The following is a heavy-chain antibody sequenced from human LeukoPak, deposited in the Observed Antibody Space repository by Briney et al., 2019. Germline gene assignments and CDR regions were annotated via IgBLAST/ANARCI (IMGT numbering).Heavy chain of an antibody. V-gene: IGHV3-20*04. CDR2: LRNGDNT. J-gene: IGHJ6*03. CDR3: ARERLVDYSFYYMDV. D-gene: IGHD6-6*01. Sequence: GGSLRLSCAASGFIFDDYAMSWVRQAPGKGLEWVSGLRNGDNTRYADSVKGRFTISRDNAKNSLYLQMNSLRAEDTALYYCARERLVDYSFYYMDVWGKGTSVTVSS. CDR1: GFIFDDYA.